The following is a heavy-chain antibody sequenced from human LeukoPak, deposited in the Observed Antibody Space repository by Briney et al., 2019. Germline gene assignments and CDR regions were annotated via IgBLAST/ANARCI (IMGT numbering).Heavy chain of an antibody. D-gene: IGHD6-13*01. Sequence: GGSLRLSCAASGFTVSSNYMSWVRQAPGKGLEWVSVIYSGGSTYYADSVKGRFTISRDNSKNTLYLQMNSLRAEDTAVYYCAKDSAPYSSSSFDYWGQGTLVTVSS. CDR1: GFTVSSNY. J-gene: IGHJ4*02. V-gene: IGHV3-53*01. CDR3: AKDSAPYSSSSFDY. CDR2: IYSGGST.